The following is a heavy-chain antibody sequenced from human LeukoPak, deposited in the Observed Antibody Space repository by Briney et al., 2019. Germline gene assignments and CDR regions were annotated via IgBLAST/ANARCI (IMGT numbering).Heavy chain of an antibody. V-gene: IGHV4-34*01. D-gene: IGHD2-21*02. J-gene: IGHJ4*02. CDR1: GGSFSGYY. Sequence: PSETLSLTCAVYGGSFSGYYWSWIRQPPGKGREWIGEINHSGSTNYNPSLKSRVTISVDTSKNQFSLKLSSVTAADTAVYYCAILRVTSRTFDYWGQGTLVTVSS. CDR3: AILRVTSRTFDY. CDR2: INHSGST.